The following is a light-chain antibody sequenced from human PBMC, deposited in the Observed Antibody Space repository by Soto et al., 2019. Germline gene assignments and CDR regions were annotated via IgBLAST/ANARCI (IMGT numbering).Light chain of an antibody. CDR3: QQYESSPLT. V-gene: IGKV3-20*01. J-gene: IGKJ4*02. Sequence: IVLTQSPGSLSLSPGEGATLSCMASQSFXSSYLAWYQQDPGQAPRLPXYGASNRATGIPDRFSGSGSGTDFTLTISRLDPEDFSVYYCQQYESSPLTFGGGTKVDIK. CDR1: QSFXSSY. CDR2: GAS.